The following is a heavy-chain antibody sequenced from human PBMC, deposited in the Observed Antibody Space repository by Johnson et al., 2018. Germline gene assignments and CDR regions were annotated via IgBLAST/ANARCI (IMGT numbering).Heavy chain of an antibody. J-gene: IGHJ6*03. D-gene: IGHD3-3*01. Sequence: EVQLVESGAEVKKPGESLKISCKGSGYSFTSYWIGWVRQMPGKGLEWMGIIYPGDSDTRYSPSFHGQVTISADKSISTAYLQWSSLKASDTAMYYCARHRSYYDFWSGYYPGYYYYYMDVWGKGTTVTVSS. CDR3: ARHRSYYDFWSGYYPGYYYYYMDV. CDR1: GYSFTSYW. CDR2: IYPGDSDT. V-gene: IGHV5-51*01.